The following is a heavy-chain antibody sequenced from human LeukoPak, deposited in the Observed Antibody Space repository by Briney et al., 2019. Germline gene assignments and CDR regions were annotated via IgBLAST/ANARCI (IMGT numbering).Heavy chain of an antibody. CDR2: ISPSSHDI. CDR3: ARVAEAAAFDS. V-gene: IGHV3-11*04. D-gene: IGHD6-13*01. Sequence: PGGSLRLSCVVSGFSFSDSYMTWLRQTPGKGLESLAYISPSSHDIYYADSVKGRFTISRDNARTSLYLQMNSLKPEDTAVYYCARVAEAAAFDSWGQGTLVTVSS. CDR1: GFSFSDSY. J-gene: IGHJ4*02.